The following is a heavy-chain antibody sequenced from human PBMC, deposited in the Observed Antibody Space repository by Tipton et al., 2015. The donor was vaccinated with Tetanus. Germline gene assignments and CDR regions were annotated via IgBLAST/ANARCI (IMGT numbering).Heavy chain of an antibody. CDR3: ARPRDGY. CDR1: SSGGYF. V-gene: IGHV3-7*01. J-gene: IGHJ4*02. CDR2: INQDGSQI. Sequence: SSGGYFWSWIRQHPGKGLEWVANINQDGSQISYGDSVKGRFTVSRDNAQNSLYLQMSSLRAEDTAVYYCARPRDGYWGQGTQVTVS. D-gene: IGHD2-21*01.